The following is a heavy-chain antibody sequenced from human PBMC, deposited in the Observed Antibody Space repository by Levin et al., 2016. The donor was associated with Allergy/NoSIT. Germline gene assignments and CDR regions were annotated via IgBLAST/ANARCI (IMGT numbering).Heavy chain of an antibody. CDR2: IYYSGST. J-gene: IGHJ6*02. V-gene: IGHV4-59*01. Sequence: GSLRLSCTVSGGSISSYYWSWIRQPPGKGLEWIGYIYYSGSTNYNPSLKSRVTISVDTSKNQFSLKLSSVTAADTAVYYCARDSGGYDSSLPRVARRTYYYYYGMDVWGQGTTVTVSS. CDR1: GGSISSYY. CDR3: ARDSGGYDSSLPRVARRTYYYYYGMDV. D-gene: IGHD3-22*01.